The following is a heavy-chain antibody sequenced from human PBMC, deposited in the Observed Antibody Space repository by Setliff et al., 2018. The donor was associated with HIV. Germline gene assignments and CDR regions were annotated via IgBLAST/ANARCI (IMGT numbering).Heavy chain of an antibody. V-gene: IGHV1-69*10. CDR2: IIPILGIA. CDR3: ARFEAFDI. Sequence: SVKVSCKTSGGSFNTYSISWVRQAPGQGLEWMGGIIPILGIANYAQKFQGRVTITADESTSTAYMELSSLRSEDTAVYYCARFEAFDIWGQGTMVTVSS. J-gene: IGHJ3*02. CDR1: GGSFNTYS. D-gene: IGHD3-10*01.